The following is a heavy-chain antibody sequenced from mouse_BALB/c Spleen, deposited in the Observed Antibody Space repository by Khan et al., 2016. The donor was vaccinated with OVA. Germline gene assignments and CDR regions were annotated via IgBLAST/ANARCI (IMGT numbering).Heavy chain of an antibody. V-gene: IGHV1-18*01. CDR3: TRGGHGSPFDY. CDR1: GYTFIDYN. CDR2: ITPNNGGT. J-gene: IGHJ2*01. D-gene: IGHD1-1*01. Sequence: VQLQQSGPELVKPGASVKIPCKASGYTFIDYNMDWVKQSHGKSLEWIGDITPNNGGTIYNQKFKDKATLTVDKSSSTAYMELRSLTSEDTAVYYCTRGGHGSPFDYWGQGTTLTVSS.